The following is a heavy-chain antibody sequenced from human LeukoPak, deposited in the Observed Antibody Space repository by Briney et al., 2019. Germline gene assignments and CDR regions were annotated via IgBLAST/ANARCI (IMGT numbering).Heavy chain of an antibody. CDR3: ERDGVGVVVPYAFDI. Sequence: GGSLRLSCAASGFTFDDYGMSWVRQAPGKGLEWVSGINWNGGSTGYADSVKGRFTISRDNAKNSLYLQMNSLRAEDTALYYCERDGVGVVVPYAFDIGGKGKMVTVSS. CDR2: INWNGGST. J-gene: IGHJ3*02. CDR1: GFTFDDYG. V-gene: IGHV3-20*04. D-gene: IGHD2-15*01.